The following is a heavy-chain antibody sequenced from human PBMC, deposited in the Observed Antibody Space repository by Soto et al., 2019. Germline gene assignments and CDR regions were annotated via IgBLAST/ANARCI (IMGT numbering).Heavy chain of an antibody. CDR3: ASRDYDSSGYLWAIDY. CDR2: INHSGST. D-gene: IGHD3-22*01. J-gene: IGHJ4*02. Sequence: QVQLQQWGAGLLKPSETLSLTCAVYGGCFSGYYWSWIRQPPGKGLEWIGEINHSGSTTYNPSLKSRVTIAVDTSKTQFSLKLRSVTAADTAVYYCASRDYDSSGYLWAIDYWGQGTLVTVSS. V-gene: IGHV4-34*01. CDR1: GGCFSGYY.